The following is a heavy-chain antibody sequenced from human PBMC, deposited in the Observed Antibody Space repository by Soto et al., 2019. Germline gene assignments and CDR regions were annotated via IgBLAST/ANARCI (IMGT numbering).Heavy chain of an antibody. D-gene: IGHD2-15*01. V-gene: IGHV1-8*01. CDR3: VRRAGGASTPGDDY. J-gene: IGHJ4*02. CDR2: MNPYTGET. CDR1: GCTFDACD. Sequence: QVKLVQSGAEVRKPGASVRVSCKDAGCTFDACDIHWVRQATGQGLELMGWMNPYTGETAYTQTFRGRVSMARDTSVSTAYMELTSLTSEDSAIYFCVRRAGGASTPGDDYWGQGTLVTVSS.